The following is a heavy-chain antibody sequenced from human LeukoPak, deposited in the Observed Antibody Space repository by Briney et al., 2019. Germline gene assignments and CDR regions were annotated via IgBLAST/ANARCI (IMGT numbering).Heavy chain of an antibody. Sequence: PGGSLRLSCAASGFKFSSYSMKWVRQAPGKGLEWVSFISSSSSYIYYADSLKGRFTISRDNAKNSLYLQTNSLRAEDTAVYYCARGTMFPYYFDYWGQGTLVTVSS. J-gene: IGHJ4*02. V-gene: IGHV3-21*01. CDR3: ARGTMFPYYFDY. CDR2: ISSSSSYI. CDR1: GFKFSSYS. D-gene: IGHD3-10*02.